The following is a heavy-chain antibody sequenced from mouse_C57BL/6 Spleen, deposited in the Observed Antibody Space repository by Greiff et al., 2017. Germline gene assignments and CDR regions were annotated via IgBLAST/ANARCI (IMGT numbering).Heavy chain of an antibody. CDR1: GYTFTSYW. V-gene: IGHV1-55*01. CDR2: IYPGSGST. J-gene: IGHJ3*01. D-gene: IGHD2-4*01. Sequence: VQLQQSGAELVKPGASVKMSCKASGYTFTSYWITWVKQRPGQGLEWIGDIYPGSGSTNYNEKFKSKATLTVDTSSSTAYMPLSSLTSEDSAVYDGARDDDYDLRGLAYWGQGTLVTVSA. CDR3: ARDDDYDLRGLAY.